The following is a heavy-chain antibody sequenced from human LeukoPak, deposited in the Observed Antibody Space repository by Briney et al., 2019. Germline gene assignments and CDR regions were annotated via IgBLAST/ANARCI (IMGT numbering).Heavy chain of an antibody. CDR3: ARDQGRWLVRTFDY. CDR2: IYTTGST. D-gene: IGHD6-19*01. Sequence: PSETLSLTCTVSGGSISSYYWSWIRQPAGKGLEWIGRIYTTGSTNYNPSLKSRVTMSVDTSKNQFSLKLSSVTAVDTAVYYCARDQGRWLVRTFDYWGQGTLVTVSS. V-gene: IGHV4-4*07. CDR1: GGSISSYY. J-gene: IGHJ4*02.